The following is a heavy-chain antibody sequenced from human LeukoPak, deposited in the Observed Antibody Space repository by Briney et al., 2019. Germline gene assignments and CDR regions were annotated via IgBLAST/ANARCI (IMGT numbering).Heavy chain of an antibody. D-gene: IGHD4-17*01. J-gene: IGHJ1*01. CDR1: GYTFTNYG. Sequence: ASVKVSCKASGYTFTNYGISWVRQAPGQGLEWMGWISAYNGNTNYAQKLQGRVTMTTDTSTSTAYMELRSLRSDDTAVYYCARQYDYGDYGGYFQHWGQGTLVTVSS. CDR2: ISAYNGNT. CDR3: ARQYDYGDYGGYFQH. V-gene: IGHV1-18*01.